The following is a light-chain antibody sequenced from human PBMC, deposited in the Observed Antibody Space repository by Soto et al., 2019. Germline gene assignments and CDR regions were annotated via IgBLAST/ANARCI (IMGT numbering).Light chain of an antibody. CDR1: SSNFGAGYD. CDR2: NNK. CDR3: PSNDIRLNARYV. Sequence: QSVLTQPPSMSGAPGQRVNISCTGSSSNFGAGYDVHWYQQRPGTAPKLLISNNKNRPSGVPDRFSGSKSGTSASLAITGLKAEDEAHYSCPSNDIRLNARYVFGTGTKVTV. J-gene: IGLJ1*01. V-gene: IGLV1-40*01.